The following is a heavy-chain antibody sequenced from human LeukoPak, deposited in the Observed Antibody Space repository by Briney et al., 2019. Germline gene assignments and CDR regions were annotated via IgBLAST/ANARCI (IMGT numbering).Heavy chain of an antibody. CDR1: GYTFTSYD. CDR2: MNPNSGNT. D-gene: IGHD7-27*01. V-gene: IGHV1-8*03. Sequence: ASVKVSCKASGYTFTSYDINWVRQATGQGLEWMGWMNPNSGNTGYAQKFQGRVTITRNTSISTAYMELSSLRSEDTAVYYCARGPNWDPNFDYWGQGTLVTVSS. J-gene: IGHJ4*02. CDR3: ARGPNWDPNFDY.